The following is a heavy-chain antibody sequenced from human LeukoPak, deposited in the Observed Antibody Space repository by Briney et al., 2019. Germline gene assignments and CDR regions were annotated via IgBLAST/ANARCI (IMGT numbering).Heavy chain of an antibody. CDR2: IYSSGST. D-gene: IGHD1-26*01. Sequence: PSETLSLTCTVSGGSISGYYWSWIRQPAGKGLEWIGRIYSSGSTNYNSSLRSRVTMSVDTTKNQFSLKLNSLAAADTAVYYCARDQHLESYPFVAFDIWGQGTMVTVSS. CDR1: GGSISGYY. CDR3: ARDQHLESYPFVAFDI. V-gene: IGHV4-4*07. J-gene: IGHJ3*02.